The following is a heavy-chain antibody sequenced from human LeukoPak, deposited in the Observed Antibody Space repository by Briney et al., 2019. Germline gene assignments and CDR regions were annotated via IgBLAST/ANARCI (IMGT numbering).Heavy chain of an antibody. D-gene: IGHD3-3*01. CDR2: INWNGGST. CDR3: AKDLPILDP. Sequence: GGSLRLSCAASGFTFDDYGMSWVRQAPGKGLEWVSGINWNGGSTGYADSVKGRFTISRDNSKNTLYLQMNSLRAEDTAVYYCAKDLPILDPWGQGTLVTVSS. CDR1: GFTFDDYG. V-gene: IGHV3-20*04. J-gene: IGHJ5*02.